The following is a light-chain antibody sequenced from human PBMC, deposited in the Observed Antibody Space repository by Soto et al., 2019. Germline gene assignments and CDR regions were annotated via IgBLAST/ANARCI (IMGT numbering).Light chain of an antibody. Sequence: DIQITQSAFALSGPVGDRVTITCRASQTISSWLAWYQQKPGKAPKLLIYKASTLKSGVPSRFSGSGSGTEYTLTISCLQPDDFTTYYCQHYNSYSEAFGQGTNVDI. J-gene: IGKJ1*01. V-gene: IGKV1-5*03. CDR3: QHYNSYSEA. CDR1: QTISSW. CDR2: KAS.